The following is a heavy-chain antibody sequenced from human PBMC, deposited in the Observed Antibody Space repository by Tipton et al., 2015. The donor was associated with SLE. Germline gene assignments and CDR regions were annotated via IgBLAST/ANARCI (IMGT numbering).Heavy chain of an antibody. V-gene: IGHV1-46*01. CDR3: VLVITNYYYYYMDI. J-gene: IGHJ6*03. D-gene: IGHD3-9*01. CDR2: INPSGGRS. Sequence: LVQSGAEVKVTCKASGYTFTSYYIQWVRQAPGQGLEWMGTINPSGGRSSSAQKFQGRVTMTRDTSTSTVYMEVNSLRSDDTAVYYCVLVITNYYYYYMDIWGKGTTVTVSS. CDR1: GYTFTSYY.